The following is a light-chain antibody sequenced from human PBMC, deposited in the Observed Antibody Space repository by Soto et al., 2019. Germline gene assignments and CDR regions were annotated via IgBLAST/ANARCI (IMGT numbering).Light chain of an antibody. CDR3: QQCSNWPIT. V-gene: IGKV3-11*01. CDR2: DAS. J-gene: IGKJ5*01. CDR1: QSVSSY. Sequence: ELVLTQSPATLSLSPGERATLSCRASQSVSSYLAWYQQKPGQAPSLLTYDASNRATGIPARFSGSGSGTDLTITISSLEPEDVEVYYCQQCSNWPITFGQGTRLEIK.